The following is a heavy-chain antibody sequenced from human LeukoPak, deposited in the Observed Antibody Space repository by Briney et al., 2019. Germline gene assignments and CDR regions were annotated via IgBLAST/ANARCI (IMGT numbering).Heavy chain of an antibody. J-gene: IGHJ4*02. CDR1: GFTVSSNY. Sequence: GGSLRLSCAASGFTVSSNYMSWVRQAPGKGLEWVSSISSSSSYIYYADSMKGRFTISRDNAKKSLYLQMNSLRAEDTAVYYCARDSDEYCSGGACSAFDHWGQGTLVTVSS. V-gene: IGHV3-21*01. CDR2: ISSSSSYI. D-gene: IGHD2-15*01. CDR3: ARDSDEYCSGGACSAFDH.